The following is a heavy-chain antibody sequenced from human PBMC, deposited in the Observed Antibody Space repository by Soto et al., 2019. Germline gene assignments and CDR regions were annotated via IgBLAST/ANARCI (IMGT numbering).Heavy chain of an antibody. V-gene: IGHV3-73*01. CDR3: TRLISAAQDY. J-gene: IGHJ4*02. D-gene: IGHD3-10*01. Sequence: EVLLVESGGGLVQPGGSLKLSCEASGFVFKDSSIHWVRQASGKGLEWVGRIRDRAYNYATAYAASVKGRCTISRDDSNNKAYLQMDSLKTEDTAIYYCTRLISAAQDYWGQGTLVTVSS. CDR2: IRDRAYNYAT. CDR1: GFVFKDSS.